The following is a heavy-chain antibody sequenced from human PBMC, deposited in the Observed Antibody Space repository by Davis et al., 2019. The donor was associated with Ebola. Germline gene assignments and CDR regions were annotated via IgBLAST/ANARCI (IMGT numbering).Heavy chain of an antibody. J-gene: IGHJ4*02. CDR1: GFTFSSYG. CDR3: ARDKLPAVRGVIMCLDY. CDR2: IWYDGSNK. Sequence: PGGSLRLSCAASGFTFSSYGMHWVSQAPGKGLEWVAVIWYDGSNKYYADSVKGRFTISRDNSKNTLYLQMNSLRAEDTAVYYCARDKLPAVRGVIMCLDYWGQGTLVTVSS. V-gene: IGHV3-33*01. D-gene: IGHD3-10*01.